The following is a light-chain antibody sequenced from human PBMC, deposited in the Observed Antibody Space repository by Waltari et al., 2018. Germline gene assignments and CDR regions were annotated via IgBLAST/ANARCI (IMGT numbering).Light chain of an antibody. Sequence: QSVLTQPPSVSGAPGQRVTISFAGTTSNIGAPRFDVYWYQQLPGDAPKHPIYRRSNRPSGARDRFSASKSCTSASLAITGLQAEDEADYYGQSYDRSLPYVFGTGTKVIVL. CDR3: QSYDRSLPYV. CDR2: RRS. V-gene: IGLV1-40*01. CDR1: TSNIGAPRFD. J-gene: IGLJ1*01.